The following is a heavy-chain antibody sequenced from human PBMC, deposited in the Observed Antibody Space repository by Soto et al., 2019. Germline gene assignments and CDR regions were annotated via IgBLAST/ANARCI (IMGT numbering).Heavy chain of an antibody. D-gene: IGHD2-15*01. V-gene: IGHV3-74*01. Sequence: EVQLVESGGGLVQPGGSLRLSCAASGFTFSSYWMHWVRQAPGKGLVWVSRINSDGSSTSYADSVKGRFTISRDNAKNTMYLQMNSLRAEDTAVYYCARDHLGYCSGGSCPSLQHWGQGTLVTVSS. CDR2: INSDGSST. J-gene: IGHJ1*01. CDR1: GFTFSSYW. CDR3: ARDHLGYCSGGSCPSLQH.